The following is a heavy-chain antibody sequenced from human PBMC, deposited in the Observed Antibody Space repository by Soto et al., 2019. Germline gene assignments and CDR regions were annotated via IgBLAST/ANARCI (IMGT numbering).Heavy chain of an antibody. D-gene: IGHD1-26*01. V-gene: IGHV3-74*01. Sequence: GGSLRLSCAASGFTFSSYWMHWVRQAPGKGLVWVSRINSDGSSTNYADFVKGRFAISRDNAKNTLYLQMNSLRVEDTAVYYCSRVGGSTWHWGQGTLVTVSS. CDR2: INSDGSST. J-gene: IGHJ4*02. CDR1: GFTFSSYW. CDR3: SRVGGSTWH.